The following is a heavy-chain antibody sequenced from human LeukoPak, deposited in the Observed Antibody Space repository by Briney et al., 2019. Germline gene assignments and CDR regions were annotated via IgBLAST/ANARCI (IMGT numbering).Heavy chain of an antibody. Sequence: ASVKVSCTASGGTFSSYAISWVRQAPGQGLEWMGGIIPIFGTANYAQKFQGRVTITADESTSTAYMELSSLRSEDTAVYYCARIEGPDYGDYTDYWGQGTLVTVSS. CDR3: ARIEGPDYGDYTDY. D-gene: IGHD4-17*01. CDR1: GGTFSSYA. V-gene: IGHV1-69*13. CDR2: IIPIFGTA. J-gene: IGHJ4*02.